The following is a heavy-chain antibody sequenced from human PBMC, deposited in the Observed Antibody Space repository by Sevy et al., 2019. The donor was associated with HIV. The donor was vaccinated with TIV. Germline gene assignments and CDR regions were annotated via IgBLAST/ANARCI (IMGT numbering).Heavy chain of an antibody. Sequence: GGSLRLSCAASGFTFSSYAMHWVRQAPGKGLEWVAVISYDGSNKYYADSVKGRFTITRDNSKNTLYLKMNSLRAEDKDVYYCARAYGGNGVMDVWGQGTTVTVSS. V-gene: IGHV3-30-3*01. CDR1: GFTFSSYA. CDR2: ISYDGSNK. CDR3: ARAYGGNGVMDV. J-gene: IGHJ6*02. D-gene: IGHD4-17*01.